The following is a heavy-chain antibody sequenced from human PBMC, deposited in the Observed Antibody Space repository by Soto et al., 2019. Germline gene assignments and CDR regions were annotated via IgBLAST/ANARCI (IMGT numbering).Heavy chain of an antibody. Sequence: QVQLVQSGAEVKKPWTSVKVSCKASGYTFTSYGISWVRQAPGPGLEWMGWLSAYNGNTNYSQKLQGRVTMTTDTSTGTAYMEQRSLRSDDTAVYYCASARIAAAGTFDYWGQGTLVTVSS. CDR2: LSAYNGNT. V-gene: IGHV1-18*04. CDR1: GYTFTSYG. CDR3: ASARIAAAGTFDY. D-gene: IGHD6-13*01. J-gene: IGHJ4*02.